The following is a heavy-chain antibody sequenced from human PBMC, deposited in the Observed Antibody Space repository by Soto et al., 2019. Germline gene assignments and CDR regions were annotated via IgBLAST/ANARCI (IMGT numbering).Heavy chain of an antibody. D-gene: IGHD2-2*01. CDR2: ISSDGSNK. J-gene: IGHJ6*02. Sequence: QVQLVESRGGVVQPGRSLRLSCAASGFTFSNYGMHWVRQAPGKGLEWVAVISSDGSNKYYADSVKGRFTISRDNSRNTLYLQMNSLRAEDTAVYYCASLGYCTSTSCQTRYYYYGMDVWGQGTAVTVSS. CDR1: GFTFSNYG. CDR3: ASLGYCTSTSCQTRYYYYGMDV. V-gene: IGHV3-30*03.